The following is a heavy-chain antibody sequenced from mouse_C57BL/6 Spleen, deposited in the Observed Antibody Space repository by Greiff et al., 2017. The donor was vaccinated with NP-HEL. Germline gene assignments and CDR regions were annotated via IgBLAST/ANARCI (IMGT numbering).Heavy chain of an antibody. J-gene: IGHJ2*01. V-gene: IGHV5-9*01. Sequence: EVMLVESGGGLVKPGGSLKLSCAASGFTFSSYTMSWVRQTPEKRLEWVATISGGGGNTYYPDSVKGRFTISRDNAKNTLYLQMSSLRSEDTALYYCARHGSLYFDYWGQGTTLTVSS. CDR2: ISGGGGNT. D-gene: IGHD1-1*01. CDR1: GFTFSSYT. CDR3: ARHGSLYFDY.